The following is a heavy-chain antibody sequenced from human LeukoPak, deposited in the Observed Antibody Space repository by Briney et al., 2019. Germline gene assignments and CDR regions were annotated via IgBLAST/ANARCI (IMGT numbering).Heavy chain of an antibody. J-gene: IGHJ6*02. CDR1: GGTFSSYA. CDR3: ASPPPADYGETPRYFYGMDV. V-gene: IGHV1-69*13. D-gene: IGHD4-17*01. CDR2: IIPIFGTA. Sequence: GASVKVSCAASGGTFSSYAISWVRQAPGQGLEWMGGIIPIFGTANYAQKFQGRVTITADESTSTAYMELSSLRSEDTAVYYCASPPPADYGETPRYFYGMDVWGQGTTVTVSS.